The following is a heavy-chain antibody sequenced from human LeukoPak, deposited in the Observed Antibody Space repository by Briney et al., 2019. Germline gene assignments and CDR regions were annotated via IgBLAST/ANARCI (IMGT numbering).Heavy chain of an antibody. V-gene: IGHV3-49*04. J-gene: IGHJ4*02. D-gene: IGHD1-26*01. Sequence: GGSLRLSCTASGFTLGDYAMSWVRQAPGKGLEWVGFIRSKAYGGTTEYAASVKGRFTISRDDSKSIAYLQMNSLKTEDTAVSYCTRGEEGYWGQGTLVTVSS. CDR3: TRGEEGY. CDR1: GFTLGDYA. CDR2: IRSKAYGGTT.